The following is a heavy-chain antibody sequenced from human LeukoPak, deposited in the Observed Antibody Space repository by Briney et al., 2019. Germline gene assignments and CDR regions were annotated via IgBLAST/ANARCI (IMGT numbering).Heavy chain of an antibody. Sequence: SETLSLTCTVSGGSISSYYWSWIRQPRGKGLEWIGYIYYSGSTNYNPSLKSRVTISVDTSKNQFSLKLSSVTAADTAVYYCARQGYDILTGYSQWGQGTLVTVSS. V-gene: IGHV4-59*08. J-gene: IGHJ4*02. CDR3: ARQGYDILTGYSQ. D-gene: IGHD3-9*01. CDR1: GGSISSYY. CDR2: IYYSGST.